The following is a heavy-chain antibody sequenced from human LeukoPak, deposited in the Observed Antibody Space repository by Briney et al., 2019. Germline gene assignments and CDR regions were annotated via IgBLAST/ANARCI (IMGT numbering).Heavy chain of an antibody. CDR1: GFTFSSYG. CDR2: ISYDGSNK. Sequence: GGSLRLSCAASGFTFSSYGMHWVRQAPGKGLEWVAVISYDGSNKYYADSVKGRFTISRDNSKNTLYLQMNSLRAEDTAVYYCAKDGSSWYIPGQSNYYYYYGMDVWGQGTTVTVSS. CDR3: AKDGSSWYIPGQSNYYYYYGMDV. D-gene: IGHD6-13*01. J-gene: IGHJ6*02. V-gene: IGHV3-30*18.